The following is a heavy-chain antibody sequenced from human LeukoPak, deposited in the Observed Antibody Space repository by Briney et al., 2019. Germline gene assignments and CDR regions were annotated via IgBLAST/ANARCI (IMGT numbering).Heavy chain of an antibody. CDR1: GGSVSSSSYY. D-gene: IGHD7-27*01. V-gene: IGHV4-39*01. CDR2: ISYGGTN. CDR3: ASLGTLRS. J-gene: IGHJ5*02. Sequence: SETLSLTCTVSGGSVSSSSYYWGWIRQPPGKGLEWIGSISYGGTNYNNPSLKSRVSISIDTSKNQFSVKLTSVTAADTAMYYCASLGTLRSWGQGTLVTASS.